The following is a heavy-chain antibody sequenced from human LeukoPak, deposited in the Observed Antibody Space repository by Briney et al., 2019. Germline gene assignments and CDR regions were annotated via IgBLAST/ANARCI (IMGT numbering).Heavy chain of an antibody. CDR1: GYTFTSYA. V-gene: IGHV1-3*01. CDR3: ARDRAMVRGVILYYYYGMDV. D-gene: IGHD3-10*01. J-gene: IGHJ6*02. CDR2: INAGNGNT. Sequence: ASVKVSCKASGYTFTSYAMHWVRQAPGQRLEWMGWINAGNGNTKYSQKFQGRVTITRDTSASTAYMELSSLRSEDTAVYYCARDRAMVRGVILYYYYGMDVWGQGTTVTVSS.